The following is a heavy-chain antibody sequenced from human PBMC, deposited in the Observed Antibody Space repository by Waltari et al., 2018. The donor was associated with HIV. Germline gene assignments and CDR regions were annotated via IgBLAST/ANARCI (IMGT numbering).Heavy chain of an antibody. CDR3: ARGFGCGGDCYYFDY. D-gene: IGHD2-21*02. CDR1: GFSVSSNY. Sequence: EVQLVESGGGLIQPGGSLRLSCAASGFSVSSNYMSWVRQAPGKGLEWFSVIYSGGSTYYADSVKCRFTSSRDNSKNTLYLQMNSLRAEDTAVYYCARGFGCGGDCYYFDYWGQGTLVTVSS. J-gene: IGHJ4*02. V-gene: IGHV3-53*01. CDR2: IYSGGST.